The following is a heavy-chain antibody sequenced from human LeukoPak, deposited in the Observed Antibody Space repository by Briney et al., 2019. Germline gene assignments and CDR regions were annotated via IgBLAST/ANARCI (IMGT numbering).Heavy chain of an antibody. Sequence: PGGSLRLSCAASGFTFSDTWMHWVRQAPGKGLVWVSRIRSDGSDTRYAESVKGRFTISRDNAKNTLYLQMNSLRAGDTAVYYCARAAYSSTWYSRYFDPWGRGTLVTVSS. CDR2: IRSDGSDT. J-gene: IGHJ2*01. CDR1: GFTFSDTW. V-gene: IGHV3-74*01. D-gene: IGHD6-13*01. CDR3: ARAAYSSTWYSRYFDP.